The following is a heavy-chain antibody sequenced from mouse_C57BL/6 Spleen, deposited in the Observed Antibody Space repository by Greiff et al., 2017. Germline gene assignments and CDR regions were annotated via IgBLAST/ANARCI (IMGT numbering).Heavy chain of an antibody. CDR1: GYTFTDYY. Sequence: EVQLQQSGPELVKPGASVKISCKASGYTFTDYYMNWVKQSHGKSLEWIGDINPNNGGTSYNQKFKGKATLTVDKSSSTAYMELRSLTSEDSAVYYCARLDDYAPFAYWGQGTLVTVSA. V-gene: IGHV1-26*01. CDR3: ARLDDYAPFAY. CDR2: INPNNGGT. D-gene: IGHD2-4*01. J-gene: IGHJ3*01.